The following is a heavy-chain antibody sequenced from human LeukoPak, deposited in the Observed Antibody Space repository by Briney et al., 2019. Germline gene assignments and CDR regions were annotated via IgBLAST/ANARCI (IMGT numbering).Heavy chain of an antibody. D-gene: IGHD3-22*01. CDR2: IYHSGST. J-gene: IGHJ3*02. V-gene: IGHV4-4*02. Sequence: SETLSLTCAVSGGSFSSSNWWSWVRQPPGKGLEWIGEIYHSGSTNYNPSLKSRVTISVDKSKNQFSLKLSSVTAADTAVYYCARSGAYYDSSGYYYLDAFDIWGQGTMVTVSS. CDR1: GGSFSSSNW. CDR3: ARSGAYYDSSGYYYLDAFDI.